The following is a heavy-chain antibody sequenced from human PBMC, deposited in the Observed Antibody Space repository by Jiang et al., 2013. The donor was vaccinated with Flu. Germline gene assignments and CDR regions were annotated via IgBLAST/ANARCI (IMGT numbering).Heavy chain of an antibody. CDR1: GFTFSRYS. Sequence: SCAASGFTFSRYSMNWVRQAPGKGLEWVAVISSDGNNKYYADSVKGRFTVSRDNSKNTLYLQMNSLRPEDTAVYYCATGGREEVVVAALTIYYYNMDVWGRGTAVTVSS. D-gene: IGHD2-15*01. CDR3: ATGGREEVVVAALTIYYYNMDV. CDR2: ISSDGNNK. J-gene: IGHJ6*02. V-gene: IGHV3-30*01.